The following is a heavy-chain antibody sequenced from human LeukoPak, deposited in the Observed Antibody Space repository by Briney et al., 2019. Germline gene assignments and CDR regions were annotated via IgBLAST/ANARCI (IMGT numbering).Heavy chain of an antibody. CDR3: ARDFYDFWSGYCGY. V-gene: IGHV3-30-3*01. Sequence: PGGSLRLSCAASGFTFSSYAMHWVRQAPGKGLEWVAVISYDGSNKYYADSVKGRFTISRDNSKNTLHLQMNSLRAEDTAVYYCARDFYDFWSGYCGYWGQGTLVTVSS. J-gene: IGHJ4*02. D-gene: IGHD3-3*01. CDR2: ISYDGSNK. CDR1: GFTFSSYA.